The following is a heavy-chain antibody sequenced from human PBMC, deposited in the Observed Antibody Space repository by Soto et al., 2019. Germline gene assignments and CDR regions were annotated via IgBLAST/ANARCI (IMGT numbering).Heavy chain of an antibody. CDR2: IYHSGNT. Sequence: TSETLSLTCIVSGDSISNSNDYWGWIRQPPGKGPEWIGSIYHSGNTYYNPSHKSRATMSVDTSKNQFSLKLSSVTAADTAVYYCARLSSAGPNEYWGQGTLVTVSS. V-gene: IGHV4-39*01. CDR1: GDSISNSNDY. CDR3: ARLSSAGPNEY. J-gene: IGHJ4*02. D-gene: IGHD3-22*01.